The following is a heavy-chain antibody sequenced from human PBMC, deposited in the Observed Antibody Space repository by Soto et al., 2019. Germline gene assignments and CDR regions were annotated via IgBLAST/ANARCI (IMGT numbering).Heavy chain of an antibody. J-gene: IGHJ4*02. Sequence: QVQLVQSGAEVKKPGASVKVSCKASGYTFTSYGISWVRQAPGQGLEWMGWISAYNGNTNYAQKLQGRVTMTTDTSTSTADMELRSLRSDDTAVYYCARPRYDSSGYYPGVPYFDYWGQGTLVTVSS. D-gene: IGHD3-22*01. CDR1: GYTFTSYG. V-gene: IGHV1-18*01. CDR2: ISAYNGNT. CDR3: ARPRYDSSGYYPGVPYFDY.